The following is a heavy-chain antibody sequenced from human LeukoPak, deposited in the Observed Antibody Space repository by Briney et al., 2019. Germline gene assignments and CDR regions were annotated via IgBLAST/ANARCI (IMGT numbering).Heavy chain of an antibody. CDR3: AKARGEQNGGSNY. D-gene: IGHD2-15*01. V-gene: IGHV3-23*01. CDR1: DFTFSNAW. CDR2: ISGSGGSI. Sequence: PGGSLRLSCAASDFTFSNAWMHWVRQAPGKGLEWVSSISGSGGSIYYADSVKGRFTISRDNSKNTLYLQMNSPRAEDTAVYYCAKARGEQNGGSNYWGQGTQVIVSS. J-gene: IGHJ4*02.